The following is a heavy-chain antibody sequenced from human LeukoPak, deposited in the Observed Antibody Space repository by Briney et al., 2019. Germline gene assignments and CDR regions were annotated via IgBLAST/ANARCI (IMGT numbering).Heavy chain of an antibody. CDR2: IKEDGSEK. D-gene: IGHD6-19*01. Sequence: GGSLRLSCAVSGFTFNNYGMTWVRQAPGKGLEWVANIKEDGSEKYYVDSVKGRFTISRDNAKNSLYLQMNSLRVEDTAVYHCARARLAVSGNYFENWGQGTLVTVSS. CDR1: GFTFNNYG. V-gene: IGHV3-7*04. J-gene: IGHJ4*02. CDR3: ARARLAVSGNYFEN.